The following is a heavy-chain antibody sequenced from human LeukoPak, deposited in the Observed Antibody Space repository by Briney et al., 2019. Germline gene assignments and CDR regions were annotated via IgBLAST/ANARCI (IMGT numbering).Heavy chain of an antibody. CDR3: ARDHVITFGGVIVPYYFDY. CDR2: INHSGST. V-gene: IGHV4-34*01. CDR1: GGSFSGYY. Sequence: SETLSLTCAVYGGSFSGYYWSWIRQPPGKGLEWIGEINHSGSTNYNPSLKSRVTISVDTSKNQFSLKLSSVIAADTAVYYCARDHVITFGGVIVPYYFDYWGQGTLVTVSS. J-gene: IGHJ4*02. D-gene: IGHD3-16*02.